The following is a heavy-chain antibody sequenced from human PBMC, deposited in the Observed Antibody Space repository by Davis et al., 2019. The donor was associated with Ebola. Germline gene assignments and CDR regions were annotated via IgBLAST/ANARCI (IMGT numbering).Heavy chain of an antibody. Sequence: GESLKISCAASGFTFSSYAMSWVRQAPGKGLEWVANIKQDGSEKYYVDSVKGRFTISRDNAKNSLYLQMNSLRAEDTAVYYCARTAGAAWGQGTTVTVSS. CDR1: GFTFSSYA. V-gene: IGHV3-7*03. D-gene: IGHD2-15*01. CDR3: ARTAGAA. CDR2: IKQDGSEK. J-gene: IGHJ6*02.